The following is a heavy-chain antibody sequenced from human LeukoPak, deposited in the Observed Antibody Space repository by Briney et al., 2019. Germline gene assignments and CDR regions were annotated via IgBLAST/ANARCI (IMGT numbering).Heavy chain of an antibody. CDR1: GGSVSSGSYY. V-gene: IGHV4-61*01. CDR3: ARADSVSNYYYYGMDV. Sequence: SETLSLTCTVSGGSVSSGSYYWSWIRQPPGKGLEWIGYIYYSGSTNYNPSLKSRVTISVDTSKNQFSLKLSSVTAADTAVYYCARADSVSNYYYYGMDVWGQGTTVTVSS. CDR2: IYYSGST. J-gene: IGHJ6*02. D-gene: IGHD3-3*01.